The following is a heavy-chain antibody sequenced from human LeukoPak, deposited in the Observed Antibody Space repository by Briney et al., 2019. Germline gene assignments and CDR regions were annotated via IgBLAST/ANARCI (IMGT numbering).Heavy chain of an antibody. CDR1: GGSFSGYY. Sequence: PSETLSLTCAVYGGSFSGYYLSWIRQPPGKGLEWIGEINHSGSTNYNPSLKSRVTISVDTSKNQFSLKLSSVTAADTAVYYCASSQRGSKQLWLRDYWGQGTLVTVSS. J-gene: IGHJ4*02. CDR2: INHSGST. D-gene: IGHD5-18*01. V-gene: IGHV4-34*01. CDR3: ASSQRGSKQLWLRDY.